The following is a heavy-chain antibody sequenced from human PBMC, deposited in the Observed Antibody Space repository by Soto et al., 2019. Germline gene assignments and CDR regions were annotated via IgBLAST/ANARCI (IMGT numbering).Heavy chain of an antibody. V-gene: IGHV1-18*01. Sequence: SVKVSCKASGYTFTNFGVTWVRRAPGQGLEWMGWISAYTDTPNYAQKFQGRVTMTIGTSTSTAYMDLRSLTSDDTAVYYCARVIPGVEAWFDPWGQGTLVTVSS. CDR2: ISAYTDTP. CDR1: GYTFTNFG. D-gene: IGHD2-2*01. CDR3: ARVIPGVEAWFDP. J-gene: IGHJ5*02.